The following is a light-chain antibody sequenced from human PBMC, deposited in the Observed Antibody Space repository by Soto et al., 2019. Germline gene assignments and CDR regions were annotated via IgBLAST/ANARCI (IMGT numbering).Light chain of an antibody. CDR2: SAS. CDR1: QGVSSSY. J-gene: IGKJ1*01. CDR3: QRYGG. V-gene: IGKV3-20*01. Sequence: EIVLTQSPGTLSLSPGEGATLSCRASQGVSSSYLAWYQQKPGQAPRLLIYSASSRATGIPDRFSGSGSGTDFTLTISRLEPEDFAVYYCQRYGGFGQGTKVDIK.